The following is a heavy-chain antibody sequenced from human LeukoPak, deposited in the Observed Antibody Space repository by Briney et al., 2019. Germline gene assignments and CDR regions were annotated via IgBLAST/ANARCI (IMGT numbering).Heavy chain of an antibody. CDR2: VYYIGST. D-gene: IGHD6-13*01. V-gene: IGHV4-59*08. CDR1: GGSISTDY. J-gene: IGHJ4*02. CDR3: ARSKGSGWSYYFDY. Sequence: SETLSLTCTVSGGSISTDYWSWIRQPPGKGLEWIGYVYYIGSTNYNPSLRGRVTISVDRSRNQFSLKLSSMSAADTAVYYCARSKGSGWSYYFDYWGQGSMVTVSS.